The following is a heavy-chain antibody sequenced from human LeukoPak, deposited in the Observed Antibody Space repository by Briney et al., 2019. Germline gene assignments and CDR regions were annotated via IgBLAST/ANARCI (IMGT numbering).Heavy chain of an antibody. D-gene: IGHD4-17*01. CDR3: AKDKDGEGYFDY. Sequence: GGSLRLSCAASGFTFDDYAMHWVRHAPGKGLEWVSGISWNSGSIGYADSVKGRFTISRDNAKNSLYLQMNSLRAEDTALYYCAKDKDGEGYFDYWGQGTLVTVSS. CDR1: GFTFDDYA. CDR2: ISWNSGSI. V-gene: IGHV3-9*01. J-gene: IGHJ4*02.